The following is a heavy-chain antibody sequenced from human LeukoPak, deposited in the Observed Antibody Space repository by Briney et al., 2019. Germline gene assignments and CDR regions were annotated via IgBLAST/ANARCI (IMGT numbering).Heavy chain of an antibody. D-gene: IGHD6-19*01. CDR3: AKGRSGWYEGLDY. Sequence: PGGSLRLSCTASGFTFSTYAMTWVRQAPGKGLEWVSVISHGGDSAWYADSVKGRFTISRDNSKSTLFLQMNSLRADDTAIYYCAKGRSGWYEGLDYWARESWSPSPQ. V-gene: IGHV3-23*01. CDR1: GFTFSTYA. CDR2: ISHGGDSA. J-gene: IGHJ4*02.